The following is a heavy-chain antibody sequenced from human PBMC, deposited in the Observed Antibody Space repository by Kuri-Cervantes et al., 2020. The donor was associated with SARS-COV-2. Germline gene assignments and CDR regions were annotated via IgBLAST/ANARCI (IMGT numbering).Heavy chain of an antibody. Sequence: SQTLALTCAFSGDIYPSYSAAWNWIRQSPSRGLEWLGRTYYRSKWYNDYAVSEKNRITINPDTSKNQFSLQLNSVTPEDKDVYYCASELVATMGTENAFDIWGQGTMVTVSS. CDR2: TYYRSKWYN. V-gene: IGHV6-1*01. J-gene: IGHJ3*02. CDR1: GDIYPSYSAA. D-gene: IGHD5-12*01. CDR3: ASELVATMGTENAFDI.